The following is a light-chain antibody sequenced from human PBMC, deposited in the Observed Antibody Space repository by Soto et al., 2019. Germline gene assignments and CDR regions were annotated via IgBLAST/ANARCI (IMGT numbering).Light chain of an antibody. CDR2: EVN. Sequence: QSVLTQPASVSGSPGQSITISCTGTSSDVGGYNYVSWYQHHPGKAPKLMIYEVNNRPSGVSNRFSGSKSGNTASLTISGLQPEDEADYYCSSYTRSVTIVFXSGTKVTVL. J-gene: IGLJ1*01. CDR1: SSDVGGYNY. CDR3: SSYTRSVTIV. V-gene: IGLV2-14*01.